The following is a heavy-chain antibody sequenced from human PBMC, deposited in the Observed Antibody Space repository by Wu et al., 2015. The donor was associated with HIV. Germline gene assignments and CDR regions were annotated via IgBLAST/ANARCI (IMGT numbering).Heavy chain of an antibody. J-gene: IGHJ6*03. D-gene: IGHD1-26*01. CDR1: GYTFTDYF. CDR3: ARREVSGYYYYMDV. V-gene: IGHV1-2*02. Sequence: QVQLVQSGAEVKKPGASVKVSCKASGYTFTDYFIHWVRQAPGQGLEWMGWINPKSGGTYYAQKFQGRVTVTRDTSTSTAYMELSRLRSDDTAVYYCARREVSGYYYYMDVWGKGTTVTVSS. CDR2: INPKSGGT.